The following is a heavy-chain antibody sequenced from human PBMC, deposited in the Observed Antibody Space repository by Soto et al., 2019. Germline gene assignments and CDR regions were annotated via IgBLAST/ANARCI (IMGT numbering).Heavy chain of an antibody. CDR2: ILPIFATA. D-gene: IGHD2-2*01. CDR3: AGRCDSTTCLGHFDY. J-gene: IGHJ4*02. Sequence: QVPLVQSGAEVKKPGSSVKVSCKASGGTFNNYVVNWVRQAPGQGLEWMGGILPIFATANYAQKFQGRVTITADKSTSTAYRELTSLRSEDTAVYYCAGRCDSTTCLGHFDYWGQGTLVTVAS. V-gene: IGHV1-69*06. CDR1: GGTFNNYV.